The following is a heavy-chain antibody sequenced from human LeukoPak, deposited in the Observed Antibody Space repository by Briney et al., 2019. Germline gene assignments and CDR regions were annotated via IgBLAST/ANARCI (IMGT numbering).Heavy chain of an antibody. CDR3: ARGSRVIDY. J-gene: IGHJ4*02. Sequence: GGSLRLSCAASGFTFSNFAMTWVRQAPGKGLEWVSSIVGSSSTYYADSLKGRFTISRDNAKKSLYLQMNSLRAEDTAVYYCARGSRVIDYWGQGTLVTVSS. CDR1: GFTFSNFA. D-gene: IGHD2-15*01. CDR2: IVGSSST. V-gene: IGHV3-21*04.